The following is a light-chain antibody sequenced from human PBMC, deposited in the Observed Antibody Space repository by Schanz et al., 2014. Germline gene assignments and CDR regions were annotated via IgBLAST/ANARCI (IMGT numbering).Light chain of an antibody. CDR3: SSYTSIGTRV. CDR2: EGN. Sequence: QSALTQPASVSGSPGQSITISCTGTSSDVGSYNLVSWYQQHPGKAPKLMIYEGNNRPSGVSDRFSGSKSGNTASLTISGLQAEDEADYYCSSYTSIGTRVFGGGTKLTVL. J-gene: IGLJ3*02. V-gene: IGLV2-14*02. CDR1: SSDVGSYNL.